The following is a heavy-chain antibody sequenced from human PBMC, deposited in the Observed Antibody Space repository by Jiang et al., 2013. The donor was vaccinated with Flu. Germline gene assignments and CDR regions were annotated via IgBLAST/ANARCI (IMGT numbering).Heavy chain of an antibody. J-gene: IGHJ6*04. D-gene: IGHD3-10*01. CDR1: GGSISSYY. CDR2: IYYSGST. V-gene: IGHV4-59*08. CDR3: ARHRTSYFPRGRYYYGMDV. Sequence: SGPGLVKPSETLSLTCTVSGGSISSYYWSWIRQPPGKGLEWIGYIYYSGSTNYNPSLKSRVTISVDTSKNQFSLKLSSVTAADTAVYYCARHRTSYFPRGRYYYGMDVWGKGTTVTVSS.